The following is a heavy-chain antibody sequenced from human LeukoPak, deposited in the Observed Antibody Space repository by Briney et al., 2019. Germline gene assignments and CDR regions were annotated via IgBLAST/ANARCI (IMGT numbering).Heavy chain of an antibody. J-gene: IGHJ4*02. D-gene: IGHD5-18*01. Sequence: KPGGSLRLSCAASGFTFSDYYMTWIRQAPGKGLDCVSYISSSGTTIYYADSVKGRFTISRDNAKNSLYLQMNSLRAEDTAVYYCARVAQLWFGNDYWGQGTLVTVSS. CDR3: ARVAQLWFGNDY. CDR1: GFTFSDYY. CDR2: ISSSGTTI. V-gene: IGHV3-11*04.